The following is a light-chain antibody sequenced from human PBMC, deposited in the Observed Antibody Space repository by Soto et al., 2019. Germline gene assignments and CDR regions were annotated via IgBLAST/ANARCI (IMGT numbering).Light chain of an antibody. CDR3: QHYYSTPAT. J-gene: IGKJ3*01. CDR1: QSVLYNANNKNY. Sequence: DIVMTQSPASLAVSLGERATLNCKSSQSVLYNANNKNYLAWYQKKPGQPPKLLIYWASTRESGVPDRFSGSGFAADFSLTISSLQAEDVAVYYFQHYYSTPATFGPETKVDIK. CDR2: WAS. V-gene: IGKV4-1*01.